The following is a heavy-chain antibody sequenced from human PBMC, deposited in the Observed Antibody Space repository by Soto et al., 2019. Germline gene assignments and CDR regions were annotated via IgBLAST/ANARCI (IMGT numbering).Heavy chain of an antibody. Sequence: GESLKISCKGSGYSFTSYWISWVRQMPGKGLEWMGRIDPSDSYTNYSPSFQGHVTISADKSISTAYLQWSSLKASDTAMYYCATRRPLAAAGTYYYYGMDVWGQGTTVTVSS. CDR2: IDPSDSYT. J-gene: IGHJ6*02. CDR1: GYSFTSYW. V-gene: IGHV5-10-1*01. CDR3: ATRRPLAAAGTYYYYGMDV. D-gene: IGHD6-13*01.